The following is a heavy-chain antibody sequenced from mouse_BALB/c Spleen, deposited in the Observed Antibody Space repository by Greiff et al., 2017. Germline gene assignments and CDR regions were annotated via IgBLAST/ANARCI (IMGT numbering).Heavy chain of an antibody. CDR3: TSTEDLPSGYFDV. CDR2: IYPGNSDT. V-gene: IGHV1-5*01. J-gene: IGHJ1*01. Sequence: EVQLQQSGTVLARPGASVKMSCKASGYTFTSYWMHWVKQRPGQGLEWIGAIYPGNSDTSYNQKFKGKAKLTAVTSTSTAYMELSSLTNEDSAVYYCTSTEDLPSGYFDVWGEGTTVTVSS. CDR1: GYTFTSYW. D-gene: IGHD5-1*01.